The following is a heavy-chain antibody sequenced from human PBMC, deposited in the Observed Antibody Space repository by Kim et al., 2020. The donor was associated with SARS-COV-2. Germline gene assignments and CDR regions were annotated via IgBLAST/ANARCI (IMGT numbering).Heavy chain of an antibody. CDR2: ILAGYTGT. Sequence: GGSLRLSCAASGFTFGNNGMSWVRQTPGKGLEWVSDILAGYTGTYYADSVKGRFTLSRDNSKNTVYLHMSSLRAGDTAVYYCTGHGSGRSGGEGTLVTVPS. CDR1: GFTFGNNG. CDR3: TGHGSGRS. D-gene: IGHD3-10*01. J-gene: IGHJ4*02. V-gene: IGHV3-23*01.